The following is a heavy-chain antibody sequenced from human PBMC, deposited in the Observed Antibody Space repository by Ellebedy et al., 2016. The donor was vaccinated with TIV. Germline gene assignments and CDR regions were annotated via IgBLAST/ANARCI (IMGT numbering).Heavy chain of an antibody. J-gene: IGHJ3*02. Sequence: PGGSLRLSCAASGFTFSSYAMNWVRQAPGKGLEWVSAISGSGDTTYYADSVKGSFTISRDNSQDTVHLQMNSLRAEDTAVYYCTKRGVGWAAFDIWGPGTMVTVSS. CDR1: GFTFSSYA. D-gene: IGHD6-19*01. CDR2: ISGSGDTT. CDR3: TKRGVGWAAFDI. V-gene: IGHV3-23*01.